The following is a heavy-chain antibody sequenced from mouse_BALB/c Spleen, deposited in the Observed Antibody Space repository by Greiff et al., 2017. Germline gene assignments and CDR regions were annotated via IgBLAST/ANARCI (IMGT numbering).Heavy chain of an antibody. CDR3: ARPAYPDAMDY. V-gene: IGHV4-1*02. J-gene: IGHJ4*01. D-gene: IGHD2-10*01. CDR1: GFDFSRYW. Sequence: EVKLMESGGGLVQPGGSLKLSCAASGFDFSRYWMSWVRQAPGKGLEWIGEINPDSSTINYTPSLKDKFIISRDNAKNTLYLQMSKVRSEDTALYYCARPAYPDAMDYWGQGTSVTVSS. CDR2: INPDSSTI.